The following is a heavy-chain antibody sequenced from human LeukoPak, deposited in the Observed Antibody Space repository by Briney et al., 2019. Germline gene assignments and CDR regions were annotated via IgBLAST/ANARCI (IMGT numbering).Heavy chain of an antibody. CDR3: AKERDASGSYCVDY. Sequence: GRSLRLSCAASGFTFDDFAMHWVRQRPGKGPEWVAGISWNKGVIAHADSVKGRFTISRDNSKNTLHLQMNSLRAEDTAVYYCAKERDASGSYCVDYWGQGTLVTVSS. J-gene: IGHJ4*02. CDR1: GFTFDDFA. D-gene: IGHD3-10*01. CDR2: ISWNKGVI. V-gene: IGHV3-9*01.